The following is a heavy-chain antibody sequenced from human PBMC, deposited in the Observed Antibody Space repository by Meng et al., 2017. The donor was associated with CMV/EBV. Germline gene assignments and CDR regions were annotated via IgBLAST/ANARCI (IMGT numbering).Heavy chain of an antibody. CDR1: GYTFTGYG. CDR2: ISVYNGHT. CDR3: ARGVPLGIIYSFDY. V-gene: IGHV1-18*01. Sequence: VQLVRAGVEGKKPGAPVKVSCKASGYTFTGYGISWVRQAPGQGLEWMGWISVYNGHTNLAQNLQGRVTMTTDTSTSTAYVELRSLRSDDTAIYYCARGVPLGIIYSFDYWGQGTLVTVSS. D-gene: IGHD2-21*01. J-gene: IGHJ4*01.